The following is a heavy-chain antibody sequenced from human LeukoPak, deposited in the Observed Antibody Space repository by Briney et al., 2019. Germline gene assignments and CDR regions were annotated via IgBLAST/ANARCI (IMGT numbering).Heavy chain of an antibody. CDR1: GGSISSSSYY. CDR3: ARTISTVTTQRGGKYYFDY. CDR2: IYYSGST. V-gene: IGHV4-39*01. D-gene: IGHD4-17*01. J-gene: IGHJ4*02. Sequence: SETLSLTCTVSGGSISSSSYYWGWIRQPPGKGLEWIGSIYYSGSTYYNPSLKSRLTISVDTSKNQFSLKLSSVTAADTAVYYCARTISTVTTQRGGKYYFDYWGQGTLVTVSS.